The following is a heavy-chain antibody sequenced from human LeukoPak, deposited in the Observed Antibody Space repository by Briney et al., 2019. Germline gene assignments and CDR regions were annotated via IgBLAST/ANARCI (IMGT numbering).Heavy chain of an antibody. V-gene: IGHV3-74*01. CDR1: GFTFSTYG. Sequence: GGSLRLSCAASGFTFSTYGMHWVRQAPGKGLVWVSRIKTDGSTTAYADSVRGRFTISRDNAKNTLYRQMNSLRADDTAVYYSASRHPVLSLDYWGQRTPVTASS. CDR3: ASRHPVLSLDY. J-gene: IGHJ4*02. CDR2: IKTDGSTT. D-gene: IGHD2/OR15-2a*01.